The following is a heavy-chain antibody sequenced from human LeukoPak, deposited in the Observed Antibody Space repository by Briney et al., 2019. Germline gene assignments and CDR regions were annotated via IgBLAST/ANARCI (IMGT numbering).Heavy chain of an antibody. CDR1: GYTFTGYY. Sequence: ASVKVSCKASGYTFTGYYMHWVRQAPGQGLEWMGWINPNSGGTNYAQKFQGRVTMTRDTSISTAYMELSRLRSDDTAVYYCARDRITMVRGVTQGLFNWFDPWGQGTLVTVSS. CDR3: ARDRITMVRGVTQGLFNWFDP. V-gene: IGHV1-2*02. CDR2: INPNSGGT. J-gene: IGHJ5*02. D-gene: IGHD3-10*01.